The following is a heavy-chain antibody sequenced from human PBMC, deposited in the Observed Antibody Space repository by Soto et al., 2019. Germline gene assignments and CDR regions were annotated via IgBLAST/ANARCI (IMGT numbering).Heavy chain of an antibody. D-gene: IGHD2-2*01. Sequence: QVQLQESGPGLVKPSQTLSLTCTVSGGSISSGGYSWSWIRQHPGKGLEWIGYIYYSGSTYYNPXXXXXXXXXXXXXXXXXXXXXXXXXXXXXXXXXXAXVPDSWGQGTLVTVSS. CDR2: IYYSGST. CDR1: GGSISSGGYS. CDR3: AXVPDS. V-gene: IGHV4-31*01. J-gene: IGHJ4*02.